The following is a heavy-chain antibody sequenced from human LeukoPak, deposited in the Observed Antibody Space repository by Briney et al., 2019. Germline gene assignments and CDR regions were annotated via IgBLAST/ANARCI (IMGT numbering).Heavy chain of an antibody. J-gene: IGHJ4*02. Sequence: ASVKVSCKASGYTFSIYGVSWVRQAPGQGLEWVAWISAYNGNTNYAQKFQGRVTMTTDTSMTTAYMELRSLRSDDTAVYYCARSAVADTLSAYYFGYWGQGTLVTVSS. CDR2: ISAYNGNT. CDR1: GYTFSIYG. D-gene: IGHD6-19*01. V-gene: IGHV1-18*01. CDR3: ARSAVADTLSAYYFGY.